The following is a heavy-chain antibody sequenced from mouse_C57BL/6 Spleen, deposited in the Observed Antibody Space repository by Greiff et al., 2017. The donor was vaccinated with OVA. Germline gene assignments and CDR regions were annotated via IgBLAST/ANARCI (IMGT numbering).Heavy chain of an antibody. V-gene: IGHV1-26*01. J-gene: IGHJ1*03. CDR1: GYTFTDYY. D-gene: IGHD1-1*01. CDR2: INPNNGGT. Sequence: VQLQQSGPELVKPGASVKISCKASGYTFTDYYMNWVKQSHGKSLEWIGDINPNNGGTSYNQKFKGKATLTVDKSSSTAYMELRSLTSEDSAVYYCARWTTVVARDWYFDVWGTGTTVTVSS. CDR3: ARWTTVVARDWYFDV.